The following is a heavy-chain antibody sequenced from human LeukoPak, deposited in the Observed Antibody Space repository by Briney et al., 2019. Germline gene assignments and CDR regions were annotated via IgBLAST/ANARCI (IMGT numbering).Heavy chain of an antibody. CDR3: ARGGDYYDSSGYNWFDP. D-gene: IGHD3-22*01. CDR2: IIPIFGTA. V-gene: IGHV1-69*06. J-gene: IGHJ5*02. Sequence: GASVKVSCKASGGTFSSYAIIWVRQAPGQGLEWMGRIIPIFGTANYAQKFQGRVTITADKSTSTAYMELSSLRSEDTAVYYCARGGDYYDSSGYNWFDPWGQGTLVTVSS. CDR1: GGTFSSYA.